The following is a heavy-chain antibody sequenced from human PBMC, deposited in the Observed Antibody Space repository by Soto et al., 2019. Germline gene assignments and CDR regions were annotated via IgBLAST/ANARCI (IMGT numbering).Heavy chain of an antibody. CDR1: GYTLTELS. V-gene: IGHV1-24*01. D-gene: IGHD3-22*01. CDR3: ATGPPYYYDSSGSRTHGWFDP. Sequence: GASVKVSCKVSGYTLTELSMHWVRQAPGKGLEWMGGFDPEDGETIYAQKFQGRVTMTEDTSTDTAYMELSSLRSEDTAVYYCATGPPYYYDSSGSRTHGWFDPWGQGTLVTVSS. CDR2: FDPEDGET. J-gene: IGHJ5*02.